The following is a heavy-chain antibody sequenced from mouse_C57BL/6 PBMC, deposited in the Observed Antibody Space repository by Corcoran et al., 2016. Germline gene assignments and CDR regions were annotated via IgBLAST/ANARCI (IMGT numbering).Heavy chain of an antibody. Sequence: QVQLQQSGAELVRPGASVQLSCKASGYTFTDYYINWVKQRPGQGLEWIARIYPGSGNTYYNEKFTGKATLTAEKSSSTAYMQLISLTSEDSAVYFGARNDEDRYAMDYWGQGTSVTVSS. CDR2: IYPGSGNT. J-gene: IGHJ4*01. D-gene: IGHD2-3*01. V-gene: IGHV1-76*01. CDR3: ARNDEDRYAMDY. CDR1: GYTFTDYY.